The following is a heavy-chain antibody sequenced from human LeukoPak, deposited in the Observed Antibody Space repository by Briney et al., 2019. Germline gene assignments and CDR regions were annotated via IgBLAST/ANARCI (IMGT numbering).Heavy chain of an antibody. V-gene: IGHV3-21*01. Sequence: KSGGSLRLSCAASGFTFSSYTMNWVRQAPGKGLEWVSSISSTSTYIYYADSMKGRFTISRDNAKNSLYLQMNSLRAEDTAVYYCARDLASGYDLGGDFDYWGQGTLVTVSS. CDR1: GFTFSSYT. CDR2: ISSTSTYI. CDR3: ARDLASGYDLGGDFDY. D-gene: IGHD5-12*01. J-gene: IGHJ4*02.